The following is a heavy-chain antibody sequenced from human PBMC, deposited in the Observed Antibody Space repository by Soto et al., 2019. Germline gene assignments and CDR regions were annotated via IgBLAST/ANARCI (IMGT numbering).Heavy chain of an antibody. Sequence: QAQLVESGGGVVQPGRSLRLCWAASGFAFSSYGMHWVRQAPGTGLEWVAVISYDGSLQHYADSVKGRFTISRDNSKNMVLLQMSSLRAKDTAVYYCVSDRGYGHASVPYSWGQGTLVSVSS. CDR1: GFAFSSYG. CDR2: ISYDGSLQ. J-gene: IGHJ4*02. CDR3: VSDRGYGHASVPYS. V-gene: IGHV3-30*03. D-gene: IGHD5-18*01.